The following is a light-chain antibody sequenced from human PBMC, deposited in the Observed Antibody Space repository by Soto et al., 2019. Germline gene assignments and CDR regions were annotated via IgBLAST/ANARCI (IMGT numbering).Light chain of an antibody. Sequence: QSALTQPASVSGSPGQSITISCTGTSSDVGGYNYVSWYQQHPGKAPKLMIYDVSNRPSGVSNRFSGSKSGNTASLTISGLQADDDADYYCSSYTSSSTPYVFGTGTKLTVL. CDR1: SSDVGGYNY. J-gene: IGLJ1*01. CDR3: SSYTSSSTPYV. V-gene: IGLV2-14*01. CDR2: DVS.